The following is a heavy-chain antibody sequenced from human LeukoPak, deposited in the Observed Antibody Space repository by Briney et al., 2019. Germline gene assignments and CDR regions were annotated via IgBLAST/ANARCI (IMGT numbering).Heavy chain of an antibody. CDR3: AKGYYDTGGAFDY. D-gene: IGHD3-22*01. CDR1: GFTFSSYS. CDR2: ISWNSGSL. V-gene: IGHV3-9*01. Sequence: GGSLRLSCAASGFTFSSYSMNWVRQVPGKGLEWVSGISWNSGSLGYADSVKGRFTISRDNAKNSLYLQMNSLRAEDTALYYCAKGYYDTGGAFDYWGQGTLVTVSS. J-gene: IGHJ4*02.